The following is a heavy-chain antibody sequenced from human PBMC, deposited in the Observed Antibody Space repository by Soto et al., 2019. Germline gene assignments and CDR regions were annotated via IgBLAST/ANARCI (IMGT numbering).Heavy chain of an antibody. V-gene: IGHV2-26*01. CDR3: ARISPGNYDFWSGYYNSPNFDY. J-gene: IGHJ4*02. CDR2: IFSNDEK. CDR1: GFSLSNARMG. D-gene: IGHD3-3*01. Sequence: QVTLKESGPVLVKPTETLTLTCTVSGFSLSNARMGVSWIRQPPGKALEWLAHIFSNDEKSYSTSLKSRLTIPNDTSKSQVVLTMTNMDPVDTATYYCARISPGNYDFWSGYYNSPNFDYWGQGTLVTVSS.